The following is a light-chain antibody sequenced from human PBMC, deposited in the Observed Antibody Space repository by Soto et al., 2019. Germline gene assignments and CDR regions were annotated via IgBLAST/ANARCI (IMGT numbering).Light chain of an antibody. CDR3: SSYTSSSTYVV. CDR2: DVS. Sequence: QSAQTQPASVSGSPGQSITISCTGTSSDVGGYNYVSWYQQHPGKAPKLMIYDVSNRPSGVSNRFSGSKSGNTASLTISGLQAEDEAAYYCSSYTSSSTYVVFGGGTKLTVL. J-gene: IGLJ2*01. CDR1: SSDVGGYNY. V-gene: IGLV2-14*01.